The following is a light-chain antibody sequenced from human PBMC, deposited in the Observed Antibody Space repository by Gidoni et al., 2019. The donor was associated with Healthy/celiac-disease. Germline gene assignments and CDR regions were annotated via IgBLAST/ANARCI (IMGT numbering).Light chain of an antibody. J-gene: IGKJ4*01. CDR1: QGISSY. Sequence: DIQLTQSPSFLSASVGDRVTITCRASQGISSYLAWYQQKPGKAPKLLIYAASTLQSGVPSRFSGSGSGTEFTLTISSLQPEDFATYSCQQLNSYPLLTFGGGTKVEIK. V-gene: IGKV1-9*01. CDR2: AAS. CDR3: QQLNSYPLLT.